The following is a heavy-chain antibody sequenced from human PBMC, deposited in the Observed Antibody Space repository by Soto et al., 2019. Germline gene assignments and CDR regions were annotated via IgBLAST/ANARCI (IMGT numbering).Heavy chain of an antibody. Sequence: EVQVLESGGGLVQPGGSLSPPWKAPGLTFRSIAMTGFPQVPGKGPKWVPTVTADGGTYYADSVKGRFAMSRDTSENTLYLQMNSLGAEDTAAYYCAPHVSCSGGSCQYDAFAIRGQGTMVTVSS. D-gene: IGHD2-15*01. J-gene: IGHJ3*02. V-gene: IGHV3-23*01. CDR2: VTADGGT. CDR1: GLTFRSIA. CDR3: APHVSCSGGSCQYDAFAI.